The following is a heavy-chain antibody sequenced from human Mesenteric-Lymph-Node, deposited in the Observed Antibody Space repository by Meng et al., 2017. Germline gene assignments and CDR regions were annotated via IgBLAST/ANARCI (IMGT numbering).Heavy chain of an antibody. CDR3: AKVITAASLDMAFDD. V-gene: IGHV3-23*01. CDR2: ISVSGDGT. Sequence: GESLKISCAVSGFSFSSYAMSWVRQTPGKGLEWVSSISVSGDGTYYADSVKGRFTISRDNSKNTLYLQMNSLRAEDMALYYCAKVITAASLDMAFDDWGQGTLVTVSS. CDR1: GFSFSSYA. D-gene: IGHD6-13*01. J-gene: IGHJ4*02.